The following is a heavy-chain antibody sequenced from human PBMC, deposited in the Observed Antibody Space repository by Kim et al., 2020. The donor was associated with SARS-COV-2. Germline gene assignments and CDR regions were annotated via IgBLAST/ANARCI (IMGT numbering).Heavy chain of an antibody. Sequence: SETLSLTCTVSGGSISSGASYWSWVRQHPGKGLEWIGYIYFTGGTYYNPSLRSRVTISVDTSKNQFSLKLSSVTAADAAVYYCARVPRTYGSGSFSFGYWGQRTLVSVSS. CDR1: GGSISSGASY. V-gene: IGHV4-31*03. J-gene: IGHJ4*02. D-gene: IGHD3-10*01. CDR2: IYFTGGT. CDR3: ARVPRTYGSGSFSFGY.